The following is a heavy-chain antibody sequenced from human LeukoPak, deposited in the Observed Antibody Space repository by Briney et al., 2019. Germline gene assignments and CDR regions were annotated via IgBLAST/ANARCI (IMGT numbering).Heavy chain of an antibody. CDR2: IYYSGST. V-gene: IGHV4-59*08. CDR3: ARHTGGGYSGYDYLYGMDV. D-gene: IGHD5-12*01. CDR1: GGSISSYY. J-gene: IGHJ6*02. Sequence: SETLSLTCTVSGGSISSYYWSWIRQPPGKGLEWIGYIYYSGSTNYNPSLKSRVTISVDTSKNQFSLKLSSVTAADTAVYYCARHTGGGYSGYDYLYGMDVWGQGTTVTVSS.